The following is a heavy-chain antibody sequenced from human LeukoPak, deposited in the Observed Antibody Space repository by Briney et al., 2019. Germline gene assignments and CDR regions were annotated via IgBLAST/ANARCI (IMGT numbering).Heavy chain of an antibody. J-gene: IGHJ4*02. V-gene: IGHV3-7*01. CDR1: GFTFSSSW. CDR2: INHDGSVK. D-gene: IGHD5-18*01. CDR3: AKGLIRGYSYGYSFDY. Sequence: GGSLRLSCVASGFTFSSSWMAWVRQAPGKGLQWVANINHDGSVKNYVGSVKGRFAISRDNAQNSFYLQMNSLETDDTAVYYCAKGLIRGYSYGYSFDYWGQGTLVTVSS.